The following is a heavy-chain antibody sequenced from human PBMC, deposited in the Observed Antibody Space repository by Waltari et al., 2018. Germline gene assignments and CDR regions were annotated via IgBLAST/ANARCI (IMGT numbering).Heavy chain of an antibody. CDR1: GLTCDDYA. V-gene: IGHV3-9*01. CDR2: ISWNSGSI. Sequence: EVQLVESGGGLVQPGRSLRLSCAASGLTCDDYAMHWVRPAPGKGLARVTGISWNSGSIGYADSVKGRFTISRDNAKNSLYLQMNSLRAEDTALYYCAKDKYCSGGSCYSGDYYYYGMDVWGQGTTVTVSS. CDR3: AKDKYCSGGSCYSGDYYYYGMDV. D-gene: IGHD2-15*01. J-gene: IGHJ6*02.